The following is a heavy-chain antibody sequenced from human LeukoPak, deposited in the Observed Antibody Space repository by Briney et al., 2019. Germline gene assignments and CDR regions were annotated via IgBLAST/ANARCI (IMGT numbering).Heavy chain of an antibody. V-gene: IGHV1-24*01. D-gene: IGHD6-13*01. Sequence: GASVKVSYKVSGYTLTELSMHWVRQAPGKGLGWTGGFDPEDGETIYAQKFQGRVTMTEDTFTDTAYMELSSLRSEDTAVYYCATDQQQPDAFDIWGQGTMVTVSS. CDR2: FDPEDGET. CDR1: GYTLTELS. J-gene: IGHJ3*02. CDR3: ATDQQQPDAFDI.